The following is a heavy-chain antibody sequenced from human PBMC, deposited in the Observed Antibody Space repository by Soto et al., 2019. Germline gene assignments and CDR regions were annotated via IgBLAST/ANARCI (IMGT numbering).Heavy chain of an antibody. J-gene: IGHJ6*02. CDR3: ARDRVESGGYYYYGMDV. CDR2: IYSGGST. V-gene: IGHV3-53*01. D-gene: IGHD3-10*01. CDR1: GFTVSSNF. Sequence: EVQLVESGGGLIQPGGSLRLSCAASGFTVSSNFMSWVRQAPGKGLEWVSVIYSGGSTYNADSVKGRFTISRDNSKNTLYLQMDSLRAEDTAVYYCARDRVESGGYYYYGMDVWGQGTTVTVSS.